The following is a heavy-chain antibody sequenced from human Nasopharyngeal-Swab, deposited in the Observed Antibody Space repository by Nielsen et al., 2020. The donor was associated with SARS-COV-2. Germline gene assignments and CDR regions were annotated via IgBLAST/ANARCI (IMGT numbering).Heavy chain of an antibody. CDR3: ARLVSTTVTTTYFDY. Sequence: GESLKISCKGSGCSFTSYWIGWVRQMPGKGLEWMGIIYPGDSDTRYSPSFQGRVTISADKSISTAYLQWSSLKASDTAMYYCARLVSTTVTTTYFDYWGQGTLVTVSS. CDR1: GCSFTSYW. V-gene: IGHV5-51*01. J-gene: IGHJ4*02. CDR2: IYPGDSDT. D-gene: IGHD4-17*01.